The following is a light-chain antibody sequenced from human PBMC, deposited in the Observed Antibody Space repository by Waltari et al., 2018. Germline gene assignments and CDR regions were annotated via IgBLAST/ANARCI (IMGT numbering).Light chain of an antibody. Sequence: DIQMTQSPSTLSASVGDRVTITCRASQRITNWLAWYQQKPGMAPKLLIYGVSTLESGVPSRFSGSGSGAEFTLTISSLQPDDFATYYCQCYNNYELTFGGGTKVEIK. CDR3: QCYNNYELT. CDR2: GVS. J-gene: IGKJ4*01. CDR1: QRITNW. V-gene: IGKV1-5*03.